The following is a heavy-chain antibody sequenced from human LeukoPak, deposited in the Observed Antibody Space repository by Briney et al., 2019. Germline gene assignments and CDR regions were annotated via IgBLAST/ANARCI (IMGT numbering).Heavy chain of an antibody. Sequence: GGSLRLSCAASGFTFSSYDMHWVRQATGKGLEWVSGIGTAGDTHYPGSVKGRFTISRENAKNSLYLQMNSLRAADTAVYYCARADPSYGYGGFDYWGQGTLVTVSS. J-gene: IGHJ4*02. CDR2: IGTAGDT. V-gene: IGHV3-13*01. D-gene: IGHD5-18*01. CDR1: GFTFSSYD. CDR3: ARADPSYGYGGFDY.